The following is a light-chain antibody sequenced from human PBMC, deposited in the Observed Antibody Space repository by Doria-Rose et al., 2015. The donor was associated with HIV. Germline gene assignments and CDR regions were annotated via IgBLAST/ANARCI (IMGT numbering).Light chain of an antibody. CDR1: QSFSSTY. V-gene: IGKV3-20*01. CDR2: DGS. Sequence: TQSPGTLSLSPGERATLSCRASQSFSSTYLAWYKQKPGQAPSLLIYDGSTRATGIPDRFSASGSGTDFTLAINRLEPEDIALYYCHQYGTSWTFGQGTKVEI. J-gene: IGKJ1*01. CDR3: HQYGTSWT.